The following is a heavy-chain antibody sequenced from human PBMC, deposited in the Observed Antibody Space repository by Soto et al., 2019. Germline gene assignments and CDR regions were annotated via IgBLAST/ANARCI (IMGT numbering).Heavy chain of an antibody. CDR3: ARSIQLWSELYFDY. CDR1: GGSISSYY. J-gene: IGHJ4*02. CDR2: IYYSGST. Sequence: PSETLSLTCIVSGGSISSYYWSWIRQPPGKGLEWIGYIYYSGSTNYNPSLKSRVTISVDTSKNQFSLKLSSVTAADTAVYYCARSIQLWSELYFDYWGQGTLVTVSP. D-gene: IGHD5-18*01. V-gene: IGHV4-59*01.